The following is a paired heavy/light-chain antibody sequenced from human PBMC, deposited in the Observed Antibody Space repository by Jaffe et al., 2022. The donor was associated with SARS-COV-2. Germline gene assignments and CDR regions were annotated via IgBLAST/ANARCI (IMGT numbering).Light chain of an antibody. J-gene: IGKJ1*01. CDR2: KAS. CDR1: QSISSW. CDR3: QQYNSHPRT. Sequence: DIQMTQSPSTLSASVGDRVTITCRASQSISSWLAWYQQKPGKAPKLLIYKASSLESGVPSRFSGSGSGTEFTLTISSLQPDDFATYYCQQYNSHPRTFGQGTKVEIK. V-gene: IGKV1-5*03.
Heavy chain of an antibody. CDR1: GFTFSSYT. CDR3: ARVHPPEYSSSDYFDY. CDR2: ISSSGAYM. D-gene: IGHD6-6*01. V-gene: IGHV3-21*01. J-gene: IGHJ4*02. Sequence: EVQLVESGGGLVKPGGSLRLSCAASGFTFSSYTMNWVRQAPGKGLEWVSSISSSGAYMYYADSMKGRFTISRDNAKNSLYLQMNSLRAEDTAVYYCARVHPPEYSSSDYFDYWGQGTLVTVSS.